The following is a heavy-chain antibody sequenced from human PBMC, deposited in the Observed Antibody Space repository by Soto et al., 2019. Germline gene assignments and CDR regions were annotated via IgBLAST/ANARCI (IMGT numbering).Heavy chain of an antibody. CDR1: GFTFSSYA. J-gene: IGHJ3*02. V-gene: IGHV3-23*01. CDR2: ISGSGGST. Sequence: EVQLLESGGGLVQPGGSLRLSCAASGFTFSSYAMSWVRQAPGKGLEWVSAISGSGGSTYYADSVKGRFTISRDNSKNTLYLQMNSLRAEDTAVYYCAKDLRWLVLLTPSFDIWGQGTMVTVSS. CDR3: AKDLRWLVLLTPSFDI. D-gene: IGHD6-19*01.